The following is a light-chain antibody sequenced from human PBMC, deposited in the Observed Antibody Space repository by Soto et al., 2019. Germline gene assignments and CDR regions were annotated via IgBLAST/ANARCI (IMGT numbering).Light chain of an antibody. J-gene: IGLJ1*01. Sequence: QSALTQPASVSGSPGQSISISCTGTSSDVGAYNYVSWYQQHPGKAPKLMIYQVTNRPSWVSHRFSGSKSGNTAPLTVSGLQAEDEADYYCSSYAGSNNYVFGTGTKLTVL. V-gene: IGLV2-14*01. CDR2: QVT. CDR3: SSYAGSNNYV. CDR1: SSDVGAYNY.